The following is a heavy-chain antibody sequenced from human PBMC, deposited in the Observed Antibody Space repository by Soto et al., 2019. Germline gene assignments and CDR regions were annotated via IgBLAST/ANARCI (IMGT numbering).Heavy chain of an antibody. CDR3: ARHRRDLWYYFDY. Sequence: TSETLSLTCTVSGGSISSSSYYWGWIRQPPGKGLEWIGSIYYSGSTYYNPSLKSRVTISVDTSKNQFSLKLSSVTAADTAVYYCARHRRDLWYYFDYWGQGTLVTVSS. D-gene: IGHD2-21*01. J-gene: IGHJ4*02. CDR1: GGSISSSSYY. CDR2: IYYSGST. V-gene: IGHV4-39*01.